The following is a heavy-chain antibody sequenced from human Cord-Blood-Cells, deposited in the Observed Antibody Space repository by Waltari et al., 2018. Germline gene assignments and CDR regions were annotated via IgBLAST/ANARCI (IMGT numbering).Heavy chain of an antibody. CDR1: GFTFSSYA. CDR2: ISGSGGST. CDR3: AKQSITMIVVVITRGYFDY. J-gene: IGHJ4*02. D-gene: IGHD3-22*01. V-gene: IGHV3-23*01. Sequence: VQLLESGGGLVQPGGSLRLSCAASGFTFSSYAMSWVRQAPGKGLEWVSAISGSGGSTYSADSVKGRFTISRDNSKNTLYLQMNSLRAEDTAVYYCAKQSITMIVVVITRGYFDYWGQGTLVTVSS.